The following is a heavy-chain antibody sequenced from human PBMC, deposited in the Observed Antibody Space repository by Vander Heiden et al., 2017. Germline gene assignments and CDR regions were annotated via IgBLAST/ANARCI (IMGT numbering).Heavy chain of an antibody. CDR1: GYTLTELS. Sequence: QVQLVQSGAEVKKPGASVKVSCKVSGYTLTELSMHWVRQAPGKGLEWMGGFDPEDGETIYAQKFQGRVTMTEDTSTDTAYMELSSLRSEDTAVYYCATDLLGAKVTLDAFDIWGQGTMVTVSS. V-gene: IGHV1-24*01. D-gene: IGHD5-18*01. CDR2: FDPEDGET. J-gene: IGHJ3*02. CDR3: ATDLLGAKVTLDAFDI.